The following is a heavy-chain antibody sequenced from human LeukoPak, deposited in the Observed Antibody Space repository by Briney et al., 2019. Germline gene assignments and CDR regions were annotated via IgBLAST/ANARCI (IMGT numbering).Heavy chain of an antibody. CDR2: IYPGDSDT. Sequence: KPGESLKLSCTGSGYIFTSYWNGWVPQMPGKGLKWMGIIYPGDSDTIYSPSFQGQFTIPPHKSISTAYLQWSSLKASDTAMYYCARHPPRIAGAGLDYWGQGTLVTVSS. D-gene: IGHD6-13*01. CDR3: ARHPPRIAGAGLDY. CDR1: GYIFTSYW. V-gene: IGHV5-51*01. J-gene: IGHJ4*02.